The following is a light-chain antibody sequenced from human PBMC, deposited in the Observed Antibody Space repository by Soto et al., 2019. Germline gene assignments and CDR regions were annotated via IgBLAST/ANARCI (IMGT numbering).Light chain of an antibody. V-gene: IGKV1-27*01. J-gene: IGKJ1*01. CDR2: AAS. CDR1: QDINNY. Sequence: DIQMTQSPSSLSASVGDRVTITCRASQDINNYLAWYQQKPGKVPKLLIYAASTLQSGVPSRFRGSGSGTDFTLTISSLQPEDVATYYCQKYNSAPKTFGQGTKVEIK. CDR3: QKYNSAPKT.